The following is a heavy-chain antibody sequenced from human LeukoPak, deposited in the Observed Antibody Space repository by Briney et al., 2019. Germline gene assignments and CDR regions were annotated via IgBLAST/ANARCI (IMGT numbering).Heavy chain of an antibody. Sequence: PSETLSLTCTVSGGSISSDYWSGVRQPAGEGVEGIGRIYTSGGTNYNPSLKSRVTMSVATSKTQFSLKLSSVTAADTAVYYCARDSSHYCTGGRCYSEYFQNWGQGTLVTVSS. J-gene: IGHJ1*01. D-gene: IGHD2-15*01. CDR3: ARDSSHYCTGGRCYSEYFQN. V-gene: IGHV4-4*07. CDR2: IYTSGGT. CDR1: GGSISSDY.